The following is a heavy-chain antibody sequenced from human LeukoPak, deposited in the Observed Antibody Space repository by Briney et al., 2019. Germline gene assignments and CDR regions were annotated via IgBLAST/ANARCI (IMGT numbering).Heavy chain of an antibody. V-gene: IGHV4-34*01. CDR3: ARTALIAAAVTFLDAFDI. D-gene: IGHD6-13*01. J-gene: IGHJ3*02. CDR2: INHSGST. CDR1: GFTFNSRW. Sequence: GSLRLSCAASGFTFNSRWMTWARQAPGKGLEWIGEINHSGSTNYNPSLKSRVTISVDTSKNQFSLKLSSVTAADTAVYYCARTALIAAAVTFLDAFDIWGQGTMVTVSS.